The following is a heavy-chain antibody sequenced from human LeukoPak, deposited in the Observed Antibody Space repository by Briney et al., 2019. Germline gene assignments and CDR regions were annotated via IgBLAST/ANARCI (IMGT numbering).Heavy chain of an antibody. Sequence: PGGSRRLSCAASGFTFSSYAMHWVRQAPGKGLEWLAVISYDGSNKYYADSVKGRFTISRDKSKNTLYLQMNSLRAEDTAGYYCARVLLQVILPVYPRGVMDVGGRGTRVTVSS. CDR2: ISYDGSNK. CDR1: GFTFSSYA. V-gene: IGHV3-30-3*01. D-gene: IGHD3-9*01. CDR3: ARVLLQVILPVYPRGVMDV. J-gene: IGHJ6*02.